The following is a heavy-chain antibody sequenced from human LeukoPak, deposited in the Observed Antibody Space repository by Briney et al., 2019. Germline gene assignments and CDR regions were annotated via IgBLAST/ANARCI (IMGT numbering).Heavy chain of an antibody. CDR1: GFSFSTYA. D-gene: IGHD6-19*01. CDR2: FSGSGGST. V-gene: IGHV3-23*01. CDR3: AKGGGWYYYFDY. Sequence: PGGSLRLSCAASGFSFSTYAMTWVRQAPGKGLEWVSVFSGSGGSTSYADSVKGRFTISRDNSKNTLYLQMNSLRAEDTAVYYCAKGGGWYYYFDYWGQGTLVTVSS. J-gene: IGHJ4*02.